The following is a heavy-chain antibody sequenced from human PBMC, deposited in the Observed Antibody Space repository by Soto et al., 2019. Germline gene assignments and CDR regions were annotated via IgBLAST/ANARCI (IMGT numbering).Heavy chain of an antibody. V-gene: IGHV4-59*01. J-gene: IGHJ4*02. CDR3: ARYRRADSEGYTFDY. D-gene: IGHD2-15*01. CDR2: IYYSGDN. CDR1: GDSISGFF. Sequence: LSLTCTVSGDSISGFFWSWIRQPPGKGLQWIGYIYYSGDNNYNPSLKGRVTMSVDTSKNQFSLQVSSVTAADTAVYFCARYRRADSEGYTFDYWGQGALVTVSS.